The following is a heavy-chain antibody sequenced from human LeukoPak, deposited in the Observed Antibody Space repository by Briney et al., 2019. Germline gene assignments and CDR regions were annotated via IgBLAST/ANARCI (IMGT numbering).Heavy chain of an antibody. Sequence: GASVKVSCKASGYTFTSYDINWVRQATGQGLEWMGWMNPNSGSTGYAQKFQGRVTMTRNTSISTAYMELSSLRSEDTAVYYCARGRARRAFTIFGVVTEYYFDYWGQGTLVTVSS. J-gene: IGHJ4*02. CDR3: ARGRARRAFTIFGVVTEYYFDY. CDR1: GYTFTSYD. D-gene: IGHD3-3*01. V-gene: IGHV1-8*01. CDR2: MNPNSGST.